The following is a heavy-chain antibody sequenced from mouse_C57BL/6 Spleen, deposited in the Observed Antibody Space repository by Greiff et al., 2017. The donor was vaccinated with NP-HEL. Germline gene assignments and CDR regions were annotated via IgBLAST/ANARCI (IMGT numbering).Heavy chain of an antibody. J-gene: IGHJ4*01. V-gene: IGHV1-78*01. CDR2: IYPRDGST. D-gene: IGHD2-3*01. CDR1: GYTFTDHT. Sequence: VQLQQSDAELVKPGASVKISCKVSGYTFTDHTIHWMKQRPEQGLEWIGYIYPRDGSTKYNEKFKGKAKLTADKSSSTAYMQLNSLTSEDSAVYFCARWDDGYSYAMDYWGQGTSVTVSS. CDR3: ARWDDGYSYAMDY.